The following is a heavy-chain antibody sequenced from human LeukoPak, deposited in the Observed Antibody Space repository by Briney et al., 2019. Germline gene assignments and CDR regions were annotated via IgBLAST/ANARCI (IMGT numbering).Heavy chain of an antibody. CDR3: ARVGTYYYDSRREPADY. CDR1: GGSISSYY. V-gene: IGHV4-59*12. CDR2: IYYSGST. Sequence: PSETLSLTCTVSGGSISSYYWSWIRQPPGKGLEWIGYIYYSGSTNYNPSLKSRVTISVDTSKNQFSLKLSSVTAADTAVYYCARVGTYYYDSRREPADYWGQGTLVTVSS. J-gene: IGHJ4*02. D-gene: IGHD3-22*01.